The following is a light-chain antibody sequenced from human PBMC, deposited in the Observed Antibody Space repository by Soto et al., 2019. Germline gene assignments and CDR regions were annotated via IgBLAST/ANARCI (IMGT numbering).Light chain of an antibody. Sequence: QSALTQTPSASGSPGQSVTISCTGTSSDIGGYNYVSWYQQHPGKAPKLMIYEVSTRPSGVSSRFSGSKSGNTASLTISGLQAEDEADYYCSSYRSSSTVFGTGTKVTVL. CDR3: SSYRSSSTV. CDR2: EVS. V-gene: IGLV2-14*01. CDR1: SSDIGGYNY. J-gene: IGLJ1*01.